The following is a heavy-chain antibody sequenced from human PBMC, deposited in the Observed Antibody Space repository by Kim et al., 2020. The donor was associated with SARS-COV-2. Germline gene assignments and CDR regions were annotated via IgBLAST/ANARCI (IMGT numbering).Heavy chain of an antibody. D-gene: IGHD3-10*01. CDR3: ARIEKFGFGERYGMDV. CDR1: GGTFSSYA. J-gene: IGHJ6*02. Sequence: SVKFSCKASGGTFSSYAISWVRQAPGQGLEWMGGIIPIFGTANYAQKFQGRVTITADESTSTAYMELSSLRSEDTAVYYCARIEKFGFGERYGMDVWGQGTTVTVSS. V-gene: IGHV1-69*13. CDR2: IIPIFGTA.